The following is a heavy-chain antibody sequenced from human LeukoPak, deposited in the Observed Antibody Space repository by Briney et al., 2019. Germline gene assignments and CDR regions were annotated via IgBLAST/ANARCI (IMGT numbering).Heavy chain of an antibody. CDR2: ISWNSGSI. Sequence: PGRSLRLSCAASGFTFDDYAMHWVRQAPGKGLEWVSGISWNSGSIGYADSVKGRFTISRDNAKNSLYLQMNSLRAEDTALYYCAKEGGYSSGWPTTGYYFDYWGQGTLVTVSS. D-gene: IGHD6-19*01. CDR3: AKEGGYSSGWPTTGYYFDY. CDR1: GFTFDDYA. V-gene: IGHV3-9*01. J-gene: IGHJ4*02.